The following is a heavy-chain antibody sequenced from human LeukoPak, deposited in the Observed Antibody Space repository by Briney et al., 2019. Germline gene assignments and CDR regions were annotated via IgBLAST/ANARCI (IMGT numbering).Heavy chain of an antibody. CDR3: ARAYYDFWSGYYYYYYYYMDV. V-gene: IGHV1-8*01. CDR2: MNPNSGNT. CDR1: GYTFTSYD. J-gene: IGHJ6*03. D-gene: IGHD3-3*01. Sequence: ASVKVSCKASGYTFTSYDINWVRQATGQGLEWMGWMNPNSGNTGYAKKFQGRVTMTRNTSISTAYMELSSLRSEDTAVYYCARAYYDFWSGYYYYYYYYMDVWGKGTTVTVSS.